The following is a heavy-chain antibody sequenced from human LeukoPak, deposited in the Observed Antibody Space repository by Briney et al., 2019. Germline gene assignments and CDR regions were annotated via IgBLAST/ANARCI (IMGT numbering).Heavy chain of an antibody. CDR1: GFTFSSHS. CDR2: ISSSSSTI. CDR3: AKPPTTMGY. D-gene: IGHD1-7*01. V-gene: IGHV3-48*01. J-gene: IGHJ4*02. Sequence: GGSLRLSCAASGFTFSSHSMNWVRQAPGKGLEWVSYISSSSSTIYYADSVKGRFTISRDNAKNSLYLQMNSLRAEDTAVYYCAKPPTTMGYWGQGTLVTVSS.